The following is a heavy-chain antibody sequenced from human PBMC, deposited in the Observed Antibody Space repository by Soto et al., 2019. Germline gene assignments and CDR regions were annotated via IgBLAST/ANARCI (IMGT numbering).Heavy chain of an antibody. V-gene: IGHV4-34*01. CDR1: GGSFSGYY. CDR2: INHSGST. Sequence: SETLSLTCAVYGGSFSGYYWSWIRQPPGKGLEWIGEINHSGSTNYNPSLKSRVTISVDTSKNLFSLKLSSVTAADTAVYYCAISHEKLGTDDGGYFDYWGQGTLVTVSS. J-gene: IGHJ4*02. CDR3: AISHEKLGTDDGGYFDY. D-gene: IGHD7-27*01.